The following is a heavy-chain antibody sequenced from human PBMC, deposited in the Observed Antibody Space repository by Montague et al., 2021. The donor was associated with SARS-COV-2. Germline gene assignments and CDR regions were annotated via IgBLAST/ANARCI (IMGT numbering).Heavy chain of an antibody. CDR2: IYYSGST. J-gene: IGHJ4*02. V-gene: IGHV4-39*01. CDR3: ARQRTYYDVVWRTHRYTRDY. D-gene: IGHD3-16*02. CDR1: GGSFSSSSYY. Sequence: SETLSLTCSVSGGSFSSSSYYWGWIRQPPGKGPEWIGSIYYSGSTNYNPSLKSRVTMSVDTSKKQFSLRLTSVTAADTAVYYCARQRTYYDVVWRTHRYTRDYWGQGTLVTVSS.